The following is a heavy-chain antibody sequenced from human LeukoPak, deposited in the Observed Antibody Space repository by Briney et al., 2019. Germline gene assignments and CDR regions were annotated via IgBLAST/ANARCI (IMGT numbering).Heavy chain of an antibody. D-gene: IGHD3-10*01. CDR2: MNPNSGNT. CDR3: ARTYYYGSGKYNWFDP. J-gene: IGHJ5*02. Sequence: ASVKVSCKASGYTFTSYDINWVRQATGQGLERMGWMNPNSGNTGYAQKFQGRVTITRNTSISTAYMELSSLRSEDTAVYYCARTYYYGSGKYNWFDPWGQGTLVTVSS. V-gene: IGHV1-8*03. CDR1: GYTFTSYD.